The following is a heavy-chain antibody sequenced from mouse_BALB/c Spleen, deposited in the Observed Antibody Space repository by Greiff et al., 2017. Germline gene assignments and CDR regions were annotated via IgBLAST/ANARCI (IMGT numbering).Heavy chain of an antibody. J-gene: IGHJ2*01. D-gene: IGHD1-1*01. CDR1: GYSITSDYA. CDR3: ARDYGSSYDFDD. V-gene: IGHV3-2*02. CDR2: ISYRGST. Sequence: EVKLMESGPGLVKPSQSLSLTCTVTGYSITSDYAWNWIRQFPGNKLEWMGYISYRGSTSYNPSPKSRISITRDTAKNQFFLQLNSVTTEDTATYYCARDYGSSYDFDDGGKGTTLTVSS.